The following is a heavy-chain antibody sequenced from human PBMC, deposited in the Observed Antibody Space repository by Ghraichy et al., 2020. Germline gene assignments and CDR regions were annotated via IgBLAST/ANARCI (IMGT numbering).Heavy chain of an antibody. CDR2: IYYNGNT. D-gene: IGHD4-17*01. CDR1: GGSISSYY. CDR3: ARHDYGDYTGSSDYFDC. V-gene: IGHV4-59*08. J-gene: IGHJ4*02. Sequence: SETLSLTCTVSGGSISSYYWSWIRQPPGKGLEWSGYIYYNGNTNYNPSLKSRVTISLDTSKTQFSLKLNSVSAAATAVYYCARHDYGDYTGSSDYFDCWGQGTLVTVSS.